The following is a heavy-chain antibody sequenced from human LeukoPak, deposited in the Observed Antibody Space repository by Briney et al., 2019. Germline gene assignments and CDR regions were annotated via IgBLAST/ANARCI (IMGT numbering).Heavy chain of an antibody. V-gene: IGHV4-34*01. CDR3: ARGPVRDDGLTGISYYFGLDV. D-gene: IGHD2-21*02. Sequence: TTSETLSLTCAVYGGSFTDYYWSWIRHLPGKGLEWIGEIHHRAGANYNPSLWGRVTISADTSKNRFSLHLTSVTAADTATFYCARGPVRDDGLTGISYYFGLDVWGHGTTVTVFS. CDR1: GGSFTDYY. J-gene: IGHJ6*02. CDR2: IHHRAGA.